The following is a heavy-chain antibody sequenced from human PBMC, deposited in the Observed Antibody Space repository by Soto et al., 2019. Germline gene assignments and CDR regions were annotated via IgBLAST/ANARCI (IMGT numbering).Heavy chain of an antibody. CDR1: RGSISSSNW. Sequence: PSETLCLTCAVSRGSISSSNWWSWVRQPPRKGLEWIGEIYHSGSTNYNPSLKSRVTISVDKSKNQFSLKLSSVTAADTAVYYCARDYRVSEIFGVVINDAMDVWGQGTTVT. J-gene: IGHJ6*02. CDR2: IYHSGST. V-gene: IGHV4-4*02. D-gene: IGHD3-3*01. CDR3: ARDYRVSEIFGVVINDAMDV.